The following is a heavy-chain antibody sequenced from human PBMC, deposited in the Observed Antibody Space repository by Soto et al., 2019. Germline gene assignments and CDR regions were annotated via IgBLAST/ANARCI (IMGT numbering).Heavy chain of an antibody. CDR2: INPKSGDT. CDR1: GYTFTDYY. V-gene: IGHV1-2*04. CDR3: ARVIGDAPPRGMDV. D-gene: IGHD2-21*02. Sequence: QVQLVQSGAEVKKPGASVKVSCKASGYTFTDYYMHWVRQAPGQGLEWMGRINPKSGDTKYAEKFQAWVTMTRDTSISTAYMEVTRLRSDDTAVYYCARVIGDAPPRGMDVWGQGTTVTVSS. J-gene: IGHJ6*02.